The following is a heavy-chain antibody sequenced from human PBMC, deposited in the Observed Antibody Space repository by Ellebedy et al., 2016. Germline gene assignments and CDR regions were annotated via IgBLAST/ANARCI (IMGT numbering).Heavy chain of an antibody. D-gene: IGHD4-11*01. Sequence: GESLKISCAASGFTFSSYNMNWARQAPGKGLEWVSYISTGSSIIDYADSVKGRFTISRDNAKNSLYLQMNSLRDEDTAVYYCARDKGSSNYVYWFDPWGQGTLVTVSS. CDR3: ARDKGSSNYVYWFDP. CDR2: ISTGSSII. J-gene: IGHJ5*02. V-gene: IGHV3-48*02. CDR1: GFTFSSYN.